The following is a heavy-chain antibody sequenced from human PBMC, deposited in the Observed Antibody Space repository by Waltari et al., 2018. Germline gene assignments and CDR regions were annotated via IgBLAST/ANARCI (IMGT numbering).Heavy chain of an antibody. J-gene: IGHJ3*02. CDR1: GGSISSHY. CDR3: ARDSGYDNFDAFDI. D-gene: IGHD5-12*01. V-gene: IGHV4-59*11. CDR2: IYYSGST. Sequence: QVQLQESGPGLVKPSETLSLTCTVSGGSISSHYWSWIRQPPGKGLEWIGYIYYSGSTNYNPSLKSRVTISVDTSKNQFSLKLSSVTAADTAVYYCARDSGYDNFDAFDIWGQGTMVTVSS.